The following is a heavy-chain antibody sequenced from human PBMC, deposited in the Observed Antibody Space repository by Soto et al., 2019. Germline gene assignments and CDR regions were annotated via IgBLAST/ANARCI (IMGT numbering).Heavy chain of an antibody. J-gene: IGHJ4*02. D-gene: IGHD4-17*01. V-gene: IGHV4-4*02. CDR1: SGSISGDNW. CDR2: THLSGKA. CDR3: ARHTAYYFDY. Sequence: SETLSLTCAVSSGSISGDNWWSWVRQPPGKGLEWIGQTHLSGKANYNPSLQSRVTISVDKSKNQFSLKLNSVTAADTAVYYCARHTAYYFDYWGQGAQVTVSS.